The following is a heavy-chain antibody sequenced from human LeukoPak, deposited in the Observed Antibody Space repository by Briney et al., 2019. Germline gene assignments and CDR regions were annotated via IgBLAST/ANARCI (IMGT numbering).Heavy chain of an antibody. J-gene: IGHJ4*02. CDR1: GYTFTGYY. Sequence: ASVKVSCKASGYTFTGYYMHWVRQAPGQGLEWMGRINPNSGGTNYAQKFQGRVTMTRDTSISTAYMELSRLRSDDTAVYYCARVCYDSSGYSYYFDYWGQGTLVTVSS. V-gene: IGHV1-2*06. CDR3: ARVCYDSSGYSYYFDY. CDR2: INPNSGGT. D-gene: IGHD3-22*01.